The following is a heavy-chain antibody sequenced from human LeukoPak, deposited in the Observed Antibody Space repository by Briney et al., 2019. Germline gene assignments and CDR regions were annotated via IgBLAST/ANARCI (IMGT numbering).Heavy chain of an antibody. Sequence: ASVKVSCKASGYTFTGYYMHWVRQAPGQGLEWMGWINPNSGGTNYAQKFQGRVTMTRDTSISTAYMELSRLRSDDTAVYYCARDALVGATNFDYWGQGTLVTVSS. J-gene: IGHJ4*02. CDR1: GYTFTGYY. CDR2: INPNSGGT. V-gene: IGHV1-2*02. CDR3: ARDALVGATNFDY. D-gene: IGHD1-26*01.